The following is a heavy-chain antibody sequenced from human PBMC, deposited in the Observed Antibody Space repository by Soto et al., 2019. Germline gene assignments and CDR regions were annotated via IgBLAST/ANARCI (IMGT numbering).Heavy chain of an antibody. CDR1: GYSFASYW. V-gene: IGHV5-10-1*01. CDR2: IDPSDSYI. Sequence: GESLKISCKGSGYSFASYWISWVRQMPGKGLEWMGRIDPSDSYINYNPSFQGHVTISADKSISTAYLQWSSLKASDTAMYYCARQAGGYYGMDVWGQGTTVTVSS. CDR3: ARQAGGYYGMDV. J-gene: IGHJ6*02.